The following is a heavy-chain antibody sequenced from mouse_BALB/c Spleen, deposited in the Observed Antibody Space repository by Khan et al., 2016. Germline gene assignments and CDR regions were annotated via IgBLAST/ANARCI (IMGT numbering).Heavy chain of an antibody. CDR2: ISCYNGAT. D-gene: IGHD2-4*01. J-gene: IGHJ4*01. CDR3: ARGDYDGYYAMDY. CDR1: GYSFTGYY. V-gene: IGHV1S34*01. Sequence: LVKTGASVKISCKASGYSFTGYYIHWVKQSHGKGLEWIGYISCYNGATNYNQKFSGKAPFTVATSSSTAYMQFNSLTSEDSAVYYCARGDYDGYYAMDYWGQGTSVTVSS.